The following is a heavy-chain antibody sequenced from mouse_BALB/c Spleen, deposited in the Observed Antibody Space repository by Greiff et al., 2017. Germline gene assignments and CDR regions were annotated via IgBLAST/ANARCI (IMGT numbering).Heavy chain of an antibody. Sequence: EVHLVESGGGLVQPGGSRKLSCAASGFTFSSFGMHWVRQAPEKGLEWVAYISSGSSTIYYADTVKGRFTISRDNPKNTLFLQMTSLRSEDTAMYYCARSRITTVVEDWYFDVWGAGTTVTVSS. D-gene: IGHD1-1*01. CDR3: ARSRITTVVEDWYFDV. J-gene: IGHJ1*01. V-gene: IGHV5-17*02. CDR2: ISSGSSTI. CDR1: GFTFSSFG.